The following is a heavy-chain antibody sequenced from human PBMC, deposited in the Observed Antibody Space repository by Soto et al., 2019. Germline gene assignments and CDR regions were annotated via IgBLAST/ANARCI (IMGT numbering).Heavy chain of an antibody. CDR1: GFTFSSYW. Sequence: GGSLRLSCAASGFTFSSYWMHWVRQAPGKGLVWVSRINSDGSSTSYADSVKGRFTISRDNAKNTLYLQMNSLRAEDTAVYYCASLMGYYDSSGYHDYWGQGTLVTVSS. V-gene: IGHV3-74*01. J-gene: IGHJ4*02. D-gene: IGHD3-22*01. CDR2: INSDGSST. CDR3: ASLMGYYDSSGYHDY.